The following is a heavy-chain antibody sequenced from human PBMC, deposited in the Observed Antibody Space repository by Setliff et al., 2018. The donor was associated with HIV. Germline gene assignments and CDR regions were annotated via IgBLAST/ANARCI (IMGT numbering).Heavy chain of an antibody. CDR1: GGSISSSSYY. D-gene: IGHD5-18*01. CDR2: IYYSGST. J-gene: IGHJ4*02. V-gene: IGHV4-39*07. CDR3: ARVFVDTAVLRVLEYYFDS. Sequence: SETLSLTCTVSGGSISSSSYYWGWIRQPPGKGLEWIGSIYYSGSTYYTPSLKSRITISLDTSKNQFSLRMRSVTAADTAVYYCARVFVDTAVLRVLEYYFDSWGRGTLVTVSS.